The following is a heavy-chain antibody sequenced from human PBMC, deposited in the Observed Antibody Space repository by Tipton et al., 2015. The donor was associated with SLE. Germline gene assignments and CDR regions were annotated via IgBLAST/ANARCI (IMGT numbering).Heavy chain of an antibody. V-gene: IGHV4-30-2*01. Sequence: TLSLTCAVSGGSISSGGYSWSWIRQPPGKGLEWIGYIYHSGSTYYNPSLKSRVTISVDRSKNQFSLKLSSVTAADTAVYYCARRGGNLNYYYGMDVWGQGTTVTVSS. CDR1: GGSISSGGYS. D-gene: IGHD3-16*01. J-gene: IGHJ6*02. CDR2: IYHSGST. CDR3: ARRGGNLNYYYGMDV.